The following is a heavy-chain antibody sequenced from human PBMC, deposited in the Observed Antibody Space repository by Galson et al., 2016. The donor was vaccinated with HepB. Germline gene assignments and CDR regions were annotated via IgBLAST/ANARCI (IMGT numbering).Heavy chain of an antibody. CDR3: ARGGTYTNTSYHYMDV. D-gene: IGHD3-16*01. V-gene: IGHV1-69*02. Sequence: SVKVSCKASGGTFSTYTITRVRQAPGQGLEWMGRIIPIVGVGNIALRFQGRVTITADKSTNTAYMELSSLRSEDTAVYFCARGGTYTNTSYHYMDVWGRGTTVTVSS. J-gene: IGHJ6*03. CDR2: IIPIVGVG. CDR1: GGTFSTYT.